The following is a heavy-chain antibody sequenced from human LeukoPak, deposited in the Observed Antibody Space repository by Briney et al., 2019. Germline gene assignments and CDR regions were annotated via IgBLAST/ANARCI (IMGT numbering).Heavy chain of an antibody. V-gene: IGHV3-7*01. D-gene: IGHD3-22*01. J-gene: IGHJ5*02. Sequence: GGSLRLSCEASGLTFNKYWMTWVRQAPGKGLEWVANIKQDGSEKNYVDSVKGRFTISRDNAKNSLYLQMNSLRAEDTAVYYCASFLSSGYYQTWYDPWGQGTLVTVSS. CDR2: IKQDGSEK. CDR1: GLTFNKYW. CDR3: ASFLSSGYYQTWYDP.